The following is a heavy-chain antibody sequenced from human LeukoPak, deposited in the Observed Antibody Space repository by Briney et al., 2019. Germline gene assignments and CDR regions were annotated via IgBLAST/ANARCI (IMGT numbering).Heavy chain of an antibody. V-gene: IGHV4-39*07. J-gene: IGHJ4*02. CDR2: IYYSGST. CDR1: GGSISSSSYY. Sequence: SETLSLTCTVSGGSISSSSYYWGWIRQPPGKGLEWIGSIYYSGSTYYNPSLKSRVTISVDTSNNQFSLKLSSVTAADTAVYYCARDGFGVVLDWGQGTLVTVSS. CDR3: ARDGFGVVLD. D-gene: IGHD3-3*01.